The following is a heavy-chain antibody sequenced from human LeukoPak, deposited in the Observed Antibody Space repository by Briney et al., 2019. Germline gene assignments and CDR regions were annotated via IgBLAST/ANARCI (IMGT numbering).Heavy chain of an antibody. V-gene: IGHV3-20*04. CDR2: INWSGGST. D-gene: IGHD2-2*01. J-gene: IGHJ4*02. Sequence: GGSLRLSCTASGFAFDEHGMSWVRQVPGEGLEWVSGINWSGGSTGYADPLRGRFTISRDNAKNSLYLQMDSLGAEDTALYYCARAPITSPFYFDYWGQGTLVTVSS. CDR1: GFAFDEHG. CDR3: ARAPITSPFYFDY.